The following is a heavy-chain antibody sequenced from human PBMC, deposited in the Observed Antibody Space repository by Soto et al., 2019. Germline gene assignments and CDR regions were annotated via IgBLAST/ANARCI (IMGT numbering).Heavy chain of an antibody. CDR3: AKELVGLFRFGRDV. CDR1: GFTFSSYA. V-gene: IGHV3-23*01. CDR2: MSGSGAST. D-gene: IGHD3-9*01. J-gene: IGHJ6*02. Sequence: EVQLLESGGGLVQPGRSLRLSCAASGFTFSSYAMSWVRQAPGKGLEWVSSMSGSGASTYYADSVQGRFTISRDNSKNTLDLQLNSLRAEDTAVYYCAKELVGLFRFGRDVWGQGTTVTVSS.